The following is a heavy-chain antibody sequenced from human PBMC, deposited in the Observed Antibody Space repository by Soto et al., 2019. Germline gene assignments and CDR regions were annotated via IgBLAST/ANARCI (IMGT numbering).Heavy chain of an antibody. D-gene: IGHD3-3*01. V-gene: IGHV1-69*13. CDR3: ARDQGITTFGVYSMYYYGMDV. J-gene: IGHJ6*02. Sequence: SVKVSCKASGGTFSSYAISWVRQAPGQGLEWMGGIIPIFGTANYAQKFQGRVTITADESTSTAYMELSSLRSEDTAVYYCARDQGITTFGVYSMYYYGMDVWGPGTTVTVSS. CDR1: GGTFSSYA. CDR2: IIPIFGTA.